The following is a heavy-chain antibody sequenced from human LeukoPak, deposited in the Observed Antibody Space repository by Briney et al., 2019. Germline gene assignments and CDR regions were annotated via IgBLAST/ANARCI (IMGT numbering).Heavy chain of an antibody. V-gene: IGHV1-69*01. CDR2: IIPIFGTA. D-gene: IGHD3-10*01. J-gene: IGHJ4*02. Sequence: SVKVSCKASGGTFSSYAISWVRQAPGQGLEWMGGIIPIFGTANYAQKFQGRVTITADESTSTAYMELSSLRSEDTAVYYCARDYYGSGRLIYYWGQGTLVTVSS. CDR1: GGTFSSYA. CDR3: ARDYYGSGRLIYY.